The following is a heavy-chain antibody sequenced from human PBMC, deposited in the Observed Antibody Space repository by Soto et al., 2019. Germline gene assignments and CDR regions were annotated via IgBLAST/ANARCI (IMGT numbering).Heavy chain of an antibody. D-gene: IGHD1-26*01. CDR3: AKDFTIRIIVGATALDY. Sequence: AGGSLRLSCAASGFTFSSYGMHWVRQAPGKGLEWVAVISYDGSNKYYADSVKGRFTISRDNSKNTLYLQMNSLRAEDTAVYYCAKDFTIRIIVGATALDYWGQGTLVTVSS. CDR1: GFTFSSYG. J-gene: IGHJ4*02. CDR2: ISYDGSNK. V-gene: IGHV3-30*18.